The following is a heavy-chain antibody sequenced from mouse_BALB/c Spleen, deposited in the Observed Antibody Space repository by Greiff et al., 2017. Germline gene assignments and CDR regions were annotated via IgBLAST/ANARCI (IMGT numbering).Heavy chain of an antibody. V-gene: IGHV1-62-2*01. CDR1: GYTFTEYI. CDR3: ARHEDKGVDDGYYVGFAY. J-gene: IGHJ3*01. Sequence: VKLMESGAELVKPGASVKLSCKASGYTFTEYIIHWVKQRSGQGLEWIGWFYPGSGSIKYNEKFKDKATLTADKSSSTVYMELSRLTSEDSAVYFCARHEDKGVDDGYYVGFAYWGQGTLVTVSA. CDR2: FYPGSGSI. D-gene: IGHD2-3*01.